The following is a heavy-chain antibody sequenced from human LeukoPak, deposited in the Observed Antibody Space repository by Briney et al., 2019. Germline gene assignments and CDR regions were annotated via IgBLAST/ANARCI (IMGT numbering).Heavy chain of an antibody. V-gene: IGHV3-23*01. CDR2: ISGSGTST. CDR1: GFTFSSYA. Sequence: PGGSLRLSCAASGFTFSSYAMSRVRQAPGKGLEGVSAISGSGTSTYYADSVKGRFTISRDNSKNTLYLQMNSLRVEDTAVYYCAKSLTPLNYHISNSNGMDVWGQGTTVTVSS. CDR3: AKSLTPLNYHISNSNGMDV. D-gene: IGHD3-9*01. J-gene: IGHJ6*02.